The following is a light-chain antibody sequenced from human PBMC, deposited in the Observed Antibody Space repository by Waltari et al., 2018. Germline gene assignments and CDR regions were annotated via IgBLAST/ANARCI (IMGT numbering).Light chain of an antibody. Sequence: QSVLTQPPSMSGAPGQKVTIPCTGGSSNFGAGYDVHWYQRCPGAAPKLLIFGNTNRASGVPGRFSGSKSGTSASLAIAGLQSEDEAVYYCQSFDSSLSASVFGGGTKLTVL. CDR2: GNT. CDR1: SSNFGAGYD. CDR3: QSFDSSLSASV. V-gene: IGLV1-40*01. J-gene: IGLJ3*02.